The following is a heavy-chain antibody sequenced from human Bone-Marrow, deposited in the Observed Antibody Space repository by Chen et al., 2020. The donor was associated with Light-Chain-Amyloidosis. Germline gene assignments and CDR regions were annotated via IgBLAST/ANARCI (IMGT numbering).Heavy chain of an antibody. CDR2: INSDGSST. J-gene: IGHJ4*02. CDR3: ARSSLYSYGSYYFDY. Sequence: EVQLVESGGGLVQPGGSLRLSCAASGFTFSSYWMHWVRQAPGKGLVWVSRINSDGSSTSYADSVKGRFTISRDNAENTLYLQMNSLRAEDTAVYYCARSSLYSYGSYYFDYWGQGTLVTVSS. D-gene: IGHD5-18*01. V-gene: IGHV3-74*01. CDR1: GFTFSSYW.